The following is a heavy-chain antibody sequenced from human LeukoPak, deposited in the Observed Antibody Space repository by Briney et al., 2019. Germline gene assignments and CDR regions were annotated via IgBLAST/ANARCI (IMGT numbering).Heavy chain of an antibody. Sequence: ASVKVSCKASGYIFTGYAIHWVRQAPGQRLEWMGWINAGKGNTKYSKEFQGRVTITRDTSATTAYMELSSLRSEDMAIYYCARGVYSGYDLLNWGQGTLVTVSS. D-gene: IGHD5-12*01. CDR1: GYIFTGYA. V-gene: IGHV1-3*03. J-gene: IGHJ4*02. CDR3: ARGVYSGYDLLN. CDR2: INAGKGNT.